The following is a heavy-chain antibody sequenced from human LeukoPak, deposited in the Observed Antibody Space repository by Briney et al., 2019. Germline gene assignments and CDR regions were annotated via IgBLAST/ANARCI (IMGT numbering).Heavy chain of an antibody. V-gene: IGHV3-23*01. CDR2: ISGSGGST. J-gene: IGHJ4*02. CDR1: GFTFSSYA. CDR3: AKSLLWFGELPIY. D-gene: IGHD3-10*01. Sequence: GGSLRLSCAASGFTFSSYAMSWVRQAPGKGLEWVSAISGSGGSTYYADSVKGRFTISRDNSKNTLYLQMSGLRAEDTAVYYCAKSLLWFGELPIYWGQGTLVTVSS.